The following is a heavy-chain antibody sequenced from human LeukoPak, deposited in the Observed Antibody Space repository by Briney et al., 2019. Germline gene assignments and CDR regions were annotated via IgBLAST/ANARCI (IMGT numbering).Heavy chain of an antibody. D-gene: IGHD6-19*01. Sequence: PGGSLRLSCAASGFTFSSYEMNWVRQAPGKGLEWVSYISSSGSTIYYADSVKGRFTISRDNAKNSLYLQMNSLRAEDTAVYYCAREAVAGTAPWSQGTLVTVSS. CDR2: ISSSGSTI. J-gene: IGHJ5*02. CDR1: GFTFSSYE. CDR3: AREAVAGTAP. V-gene: IGHV3-48*03.